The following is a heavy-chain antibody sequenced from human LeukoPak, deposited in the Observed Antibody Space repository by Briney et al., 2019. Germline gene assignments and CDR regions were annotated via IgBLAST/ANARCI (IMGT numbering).Heavy chain of an antibody. CDR3: ARDHVEQYSSSWYFDY. J-gene: IGHJ4*02. CDR2: INPSGGST. Sequence: GASVKVSCKASGYTFTSYYMHWVRQAPGQGLEWMGIINPSGGSTSYAQKFQGRVTMTRDMSTSTVYMELSSLRSEDTAVYYCARDHVEQYSSSWYFDYWGQGTLVTVSS. CDR1: GYTFTSYY. V-gene: IGHV1-46*01. D-gene: IGHD6-13*01.